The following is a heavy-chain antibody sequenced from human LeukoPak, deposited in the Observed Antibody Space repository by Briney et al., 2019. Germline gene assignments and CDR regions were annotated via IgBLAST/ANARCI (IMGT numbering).Heavy chain of an antibody. Sequence: GSLRLSCAASGFTFNNAWMNWVRQAPGKGLEWVSAISGSGGSTYYADSVKGRFTISRDNAKNSLYLQMNSLRAEDTAVYYCARDTPTPTQWRPFDYWGQGTLVTVSS. CDR2: ISGSGGST. CDR1: GFTFNNAW. V-gene: IGHV3-21*01. CDR3: ARDTPTPTQWRPFDY. D-gene: IGHD6-19*01. J-gene: IGHJ4*02.